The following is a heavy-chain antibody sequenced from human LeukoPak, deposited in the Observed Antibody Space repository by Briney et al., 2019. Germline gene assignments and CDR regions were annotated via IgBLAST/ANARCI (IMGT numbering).Heavy chain of an antibody. CDR3: ARAPIAAHFQH. J-gene: IGHJ1*01. V-gene: IGHV1-18*01. Sequence: ASVKVSCKASGYTFTSYGISWVRQAPGQGLEWMGWISAYNGNTNYAQKLQGRVTMTTDTSTSTAYMELSSLRSEGTAVYYCARAPIAAHFQHWGQGTLVAVSS. D-gene: IGHD6-13*01. CDR2: ISAYNGNT. CDR1: GYTFTSYG.